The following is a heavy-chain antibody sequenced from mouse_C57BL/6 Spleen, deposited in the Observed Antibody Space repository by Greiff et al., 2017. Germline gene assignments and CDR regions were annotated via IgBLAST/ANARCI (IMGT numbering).Heavy chain of an antibody. CDR2: INPYNGDT. CDR1: GYSFTGYF. J-gene: IGHJ2*01. V-gene: IGHV1-20*01. CDR3: AREGRGGGSSGY. D-gene: IGHD1-1*01. Sequence: EVQLVESGPELVKPGDSVKISCKASGYSFTGYFMNWVMQSHGKSLEWIGRINPYNGDTFYNQKFKGKATLTVDKSSSTAHMELRSLTSEDSAVYYCAREGRGGGSSGYWGQGTTLTVSS.